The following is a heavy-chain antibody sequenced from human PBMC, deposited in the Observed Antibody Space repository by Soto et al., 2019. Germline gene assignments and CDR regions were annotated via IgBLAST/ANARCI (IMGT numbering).Heavy chain of an antibody. CDR3: ARVWGPLVRYYGMDV. J-gene: IGHJ6*02. CDR1: GGSFSGYY. D-gene: IGHD3-16*01. V-gene: IGHV4-34*01. CDR2: INHSGST. Sequence: SETLSLTCAVYGGSFSGYYWSWIRQPPGKGLEWIGEINHSGSTNYNPSPKSRVTISVDTSKNQFSLKLSSVTAADTAVYYCARVWGPLVRYYGMDVWGQGTTVTVSS.